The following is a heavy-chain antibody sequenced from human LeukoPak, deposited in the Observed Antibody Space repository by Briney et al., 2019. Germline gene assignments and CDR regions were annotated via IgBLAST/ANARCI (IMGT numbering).Heavy chain of an antibody. CDR1: GGSINSGSYY. CDR3: ARAATMILGPRMAFDI. CDR2: MSAGGRT. D-gene: IGHD3-22*01. J-gene: IGHJ3*02. Sequence: SETLSLTCTVSGGSINSGSYYWSWIRQPAGKGLEWIGRMSAGGRTNYNPSLKSRVTISVDTSKNQFSLKLSSVTAGDTAVYYCARAATMILGPRMAFDIWGQGTMVTVSS. V-gene: IGHV4-61*02.